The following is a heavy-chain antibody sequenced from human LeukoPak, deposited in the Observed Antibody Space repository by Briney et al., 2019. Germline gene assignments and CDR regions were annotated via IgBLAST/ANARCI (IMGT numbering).Heavy chain of an antibody. CDR3: ARVVPKQQLVDAFDI. D-gene: IGHD6-13*01. V-gene: IGHV4-59*11. Sequence: PSETLSLTCTVSGGSISSHYWSWIRQPPGKGLEWIGYVFYSGSTNYNPSLKSRVSISVDTPKKQLSLKLSSVTAADTAVYYCARVVPKQQLVDAFDIWGQETMVTVSS. CDR2: VFYSGST. CDR1: GGSISSHY. J-gene: IGHJ3*02.